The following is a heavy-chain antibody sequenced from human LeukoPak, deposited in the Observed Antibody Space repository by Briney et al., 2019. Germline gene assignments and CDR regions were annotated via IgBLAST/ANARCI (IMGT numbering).Heavy chain of an antibody. J-gene: IGHJ3*02. V-gene: IGHV3-30*02. Sequence: GGSLRLSCAASGFTFSSYGMHWVRQAPGKGLEWVAFIRYDGSNKYYADSVKGRFTISRDNSKNTLYLHVNSLRADDTAVYYCARGDFRLEMSTSIAFDIWGQGTMVTVSS. CDR3: ARGDFRLEMSTSIAFDI. CDR1: GFTFSSYG. D-gene: IGHD5-24*01. CDR2: IRYDGSNK.